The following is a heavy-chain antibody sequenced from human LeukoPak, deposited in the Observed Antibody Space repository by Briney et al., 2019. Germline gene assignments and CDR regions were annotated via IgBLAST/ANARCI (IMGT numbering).Heavy chain of an antibody. V-gene: IGHV4-30-4*01. D-gene: IGHD5-18*01. Sequence: SETLSLTCTVSGGSIGSGDYYWSWIRQPPGKGLEWIGYIYYSGTTYYNPSLKSRVTISVDTSKNQFSLKLSSVTAADTAVYYCARAMDTAMVPFDYWGQGTLVTVSS. CDR3: ARAMDTAMVPFDY. CDR1: GGSIGSGDYY. CDR2: IYYSGTT. J-gene: IGHJ4*02.